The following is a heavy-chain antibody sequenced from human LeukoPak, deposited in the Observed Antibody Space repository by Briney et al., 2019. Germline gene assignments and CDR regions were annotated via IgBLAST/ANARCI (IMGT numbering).Heavy chain of an antibody. CDR3: ARGDSSSLTPGGSFDY. CDR2: INPNSGGT. V-gene: IGHV1-2*02. D-gene: IGHD6-13*01. CDR1: GYTFTGYY. Sequence: ASVKVSCKASGYTFTGYYIYWVRQAPGQGLEWMGWINPNSGGTNYAQKLQGRVTMTTDTSTSTAYMELRSLRSDDTAVYYCARGDSSSLTPGGSFDYWGQGTLVTVSS. J-gene: IGHJ4*02.